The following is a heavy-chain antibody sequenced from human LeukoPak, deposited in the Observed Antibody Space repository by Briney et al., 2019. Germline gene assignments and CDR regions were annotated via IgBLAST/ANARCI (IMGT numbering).Heavy chain of an antibody. CDR3: AKDHRDTAMAHSPDY. J-gene: IGHJ4*02. D-gene: IGHD5-18*01. V-gene: IGHV3-30-3*01. CDR2: ISYDGSNK. Sequence: PGGSLRLSCAASGFTFSSYVMHWVRQAPGKGLEWVADISYDGSNKYHADSVKGRFTISRDNSKNTLYLQMNSLRAEDTAVYYCAKDHRDTAMAHSPDYWGQGTLVTVSS. CDR1: GFTFSSYV.